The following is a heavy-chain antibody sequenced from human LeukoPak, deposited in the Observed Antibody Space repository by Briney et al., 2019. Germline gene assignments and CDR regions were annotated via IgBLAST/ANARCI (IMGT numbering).Heavy chain of an antibody. CDR2: IYYSGST. J-gene: IGHJ6*02. Sequence: PSETLSLTCTVSGGSISSGGYYWSWIRQHPGKGLEWIGYIYYSGSTYYNPSLKSRVTISVDTSKNQFSLKQNSVTAADTAVYYCARYCTSTSCLPYYYYGMDVWGQGTTVTVSS. CDR1: GGSISSGGYY. V-gene: IGHV4-31*03. D-gene: IGHD2-2*01. CDR3: ARYCTSTSCLPYYYYGMDV.